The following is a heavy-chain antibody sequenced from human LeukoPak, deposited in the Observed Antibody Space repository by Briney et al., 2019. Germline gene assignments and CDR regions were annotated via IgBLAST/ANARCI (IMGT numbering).Heavy chain of an antibody. CDR3: ARERLGTYYYYYYGMDV. V-gene: IGHV4-39*07. D-gene: IGHD3-16*01. CDR2: IYYSGST. Sequence: SETLSLTCTVSGGSISSSSYYWGWIRQPPGKGLEWIGSIYYSGSTYYNPSLKSRVTISVDTSKNQFSLKLSSVTAADTAVYYCARERLGTYYYYYYGMDVWGQGTTVTVSS. J-gene: IGHJ6*02. CDR1: GGSISSSSYY.